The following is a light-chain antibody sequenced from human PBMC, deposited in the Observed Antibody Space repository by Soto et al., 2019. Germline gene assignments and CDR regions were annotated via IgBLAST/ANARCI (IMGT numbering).Light chain of an antibody. CDR2: EVN. V-gene: IGLV2-8*01. Sequence: QSALTQPPSASGSPGQSVTISCTGTSSDVGGYIYVSWYQQHPGKVPKLMIYEVNKRPSGVPDRFSGSRSGNTASLTVSGLQSEDQADYSSSSYAGCNYVFGTGTKVTV. CDR3: SSYAGCNYV. J-gene: IGLJ1*01. CDR1: SSDVGGYIY.